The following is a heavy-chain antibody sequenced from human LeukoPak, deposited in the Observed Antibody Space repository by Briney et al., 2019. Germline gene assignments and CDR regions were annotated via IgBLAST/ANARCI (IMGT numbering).Heavy chain of an antibody. V-gene: IGHV1-18*01. D-gene: IGHD1-26*01. CDR3: ARGSYPYSRGMDV. Sequence: AASVKVSCKASGYNFNNYGVSWVRQAPGQGLEWMGWISAKTGNTNYAQKVQGRVTMTTDTSTTKAYMELRSLGSDDTAVYYCARGSYPYSRGMDVWGQGTTVTVSS. CDR2: ISAKTGNT. J-gene: IGHJ6*02. CDR1: GYNFNNYG.